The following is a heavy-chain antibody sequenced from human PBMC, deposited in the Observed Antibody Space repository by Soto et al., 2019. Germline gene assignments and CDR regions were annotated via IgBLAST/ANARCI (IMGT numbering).Heavy chain of an antibody. V-gene: IGHV3-15*07. Sequence: EVQLVESGGDLVKPGGSLRLSCAASGLTFSNTWMNWVRRAPGKGLEWVCRIKSKTDGGTTDYAAPVKGRFTISRDDSESTLYLKMNSLNTEDTAVYYCSTVGSITTAGTPFDYWGQGTLVTVSS. CDR2: IKSKTDGGTT. J-gene: IGHJ4*02. CDR1: GLTFSNTW. D-gene: IGHD2-2*01. CDR3: STVGSITTAGTPFDY.